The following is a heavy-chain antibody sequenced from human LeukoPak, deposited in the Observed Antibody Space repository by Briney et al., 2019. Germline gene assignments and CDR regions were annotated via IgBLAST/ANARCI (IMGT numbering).Heavy chain of an antibody. CDR3: ARKSRYDFWSGHPRGYYYMDV. J-gene: IGHJ6*03. V-gene: IGHV1-18*01. Sequence: ASVKVSCKASGYTFTSYGISWVRQAPGQGLEWMGWISAYNGNTNYAQKLQGRVTMTTDTSTSTAYMELRSLRSDDTAVYYCARKSRYDFWSGHPRGYYYMDVWGKGTTVTVSS. D-gene: IGHD3-3*01. CDR2: ISAYNGNT. CDR1: GYTFTSYG.